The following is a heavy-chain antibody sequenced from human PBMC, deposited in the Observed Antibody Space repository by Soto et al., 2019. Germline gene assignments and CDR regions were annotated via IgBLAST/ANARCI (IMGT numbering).Heavy chain of an antibody. J-gene: IGHJ4*02. CDR3: ARCKSGVVVPAAAGGFHY. V-gene: IGHV5-51*01. CDR2: IYPGDSDT. Sequence: GESLKISCKGSGYSFTSYWIGWVRQMPGKGLEWMGIIYPGDSDTRYSPSFQGQVTISADKSISTAYLQWSSLKASDTAMYYCARCKSGVVVPAAAGGFHYWGQGTLVTVSS. CDR1: GYSFTSYW. D-gene: IGHD2-2*01.